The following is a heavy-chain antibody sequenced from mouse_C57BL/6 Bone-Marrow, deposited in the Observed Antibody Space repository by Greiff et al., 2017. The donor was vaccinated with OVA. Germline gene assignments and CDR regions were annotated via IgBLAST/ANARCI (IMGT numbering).Heavy chain of an antibody. Sequence: VQLQQSVAELVRPGASVKLSCTASGFTIKNTYMHWVKQRPEQGLEWIGRIDPANGNTKYAPKFPGKATLTADTSSTTAYLPLSSLSSEDTAIYYCTGDGYYVRYWGQGTTLTVSS. CDR1: GFTIKNTY. V-gene: IGHV14-3*01. D-gene: IGHD2-3*01. CDR2: IDPANGNT. J-gene: IGHJ2*01. CDR3: TGDGYYVRY.